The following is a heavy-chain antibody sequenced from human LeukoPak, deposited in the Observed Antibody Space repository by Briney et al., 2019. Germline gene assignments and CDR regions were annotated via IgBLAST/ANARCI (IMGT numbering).Heavy chain of an antibody. V-gene: IGHV3-11*01. D-gene: IGHD6-13*01. J-gene: IGHJ4*02. CDR2: ISSSGSTI. CDR3: ASIAAAGFFDY. CDR1: GFAFSDYY. Sequence: GGSLRLSCAASGFAFSDYYMSWIRQAPGKGLEWVSYISSSGSTIYYADSVKGRFTISRDNAKNSLYLQMNSLRAEDTAVYYCASIAAAGFFDYWGQGTPVTVSS.